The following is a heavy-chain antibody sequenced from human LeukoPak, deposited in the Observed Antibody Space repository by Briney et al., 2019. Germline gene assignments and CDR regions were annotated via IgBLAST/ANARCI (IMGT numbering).Heavy chain of an antibody. CDR1: GYTFTSYD. J-gene: IGHJ4*02. V-gene: IGHV1-8*03. CDR2: MNPNSGNT. CDR3: ASGLRYCSSTSRTLGNY. Sequence: ASVKVSCTASGYTFTSYDINWVRQATGQGLEWMGWMNPNSGNTGYAQKFQGRVTITRNTSISTAYMELSSLRSEDTAVYYCASGLRYCSSTSRTLGNYWGQGTLVTVSS. D-gene: IGHD2-2*01.